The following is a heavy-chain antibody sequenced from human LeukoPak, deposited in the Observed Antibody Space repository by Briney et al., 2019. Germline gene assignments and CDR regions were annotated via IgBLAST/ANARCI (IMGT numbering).Heavy chain of an antibody. CDR2: INWSGGST. Sequence: PGGSLRLSCTASGFAFDEHGMIWVRKVPGKGLEWGSCINWSGGSTGYADPLRGRFTISRDNAKNSLYLQMDSLRAEDTALYYCARAPITSPFYFDFWGQGPLVSVSS. CDR1: GFAFDEHG. D-gene: IGHD2-2*01. J-gene: IGHJ4*02. CDR3: ARAPITSPFYFDF. V-gene: IGHV3-20*04.